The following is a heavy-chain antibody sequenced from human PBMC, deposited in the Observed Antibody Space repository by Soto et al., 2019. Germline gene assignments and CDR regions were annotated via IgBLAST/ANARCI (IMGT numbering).Heavy chain of an antibody. D-gene: IGHD2-8*01. CDR2: IRSYNNST. Sequence: QVQLVQSGAEVKKPGASVKVSCKASGYTFTSYGVNWVRQAPGQGLEWMGWIRSYNNSTNYAQKLQGRVTMTTDTSTNTAYMEVRGPRSGDKGVYYCGGHGNGDDYWGQGTLVTVSS. CDR3: GGHGNGDDY. CDR1: GYTFTSYG. V-gene: IGHV1-18*01. J-gene: IGHJ4*02.